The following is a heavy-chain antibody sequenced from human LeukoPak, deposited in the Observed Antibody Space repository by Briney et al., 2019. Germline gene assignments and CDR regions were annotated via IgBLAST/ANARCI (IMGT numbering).Heavy chain of an antibody. J-gene: IGHJ4*02. CDR1: GGSMRNSY. Sequence: SETLSLTCTVSGGSMRNSYWSWIRQPAGKGLEWVGRIFTTGSTNYNPSLKSRVTMSIDTSKNLFALKLSSVTAADTAVYYCARQGVATAIDYWGQGTLVTVSS. CDR3: ARQGVATAIDY. V-gene: IGHV4-4*07. D-gene: IGHD2-21*02. CDR2: IFTTGST.